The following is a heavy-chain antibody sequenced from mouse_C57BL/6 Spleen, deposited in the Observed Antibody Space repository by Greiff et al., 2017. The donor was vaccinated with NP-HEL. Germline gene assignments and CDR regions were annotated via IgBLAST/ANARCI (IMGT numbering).Heavy chain of an antibody. Sequence: QVQLQQPGAELVMPGASVKLSCKASGYTFTSYWMHWVKQRPGQGLEWIGEIDPSDSYTNYNQKFKGKSTLTVDKSSSTAYMQLSSRTSEDSAVYYCARAGDGFWYFDVWGTGTTVTVSS. CDR3: ARAGDGFWYFDV. D-gene: IGHD2-3*01. CDR1: GYTFTSYW. J-gene: IGHJ1*03. V-gene: IGHV1-69*01. CDR2: IDPSDSYT.